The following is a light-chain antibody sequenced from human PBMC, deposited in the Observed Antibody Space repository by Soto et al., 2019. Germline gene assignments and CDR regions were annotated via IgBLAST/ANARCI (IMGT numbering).Light chain of an antibody. CDR3: QQYNNWPWT. CDR2: GAS. J-gene: IGKJ1*01. Sequence: EIVMTQSPATLSVSPGERGTLSCRASQSVSSNLAWYQQKPGQAPRLLIYGASTRATGIPARFSGSRSGTEFTLTISSLQSEDFAVYYCQQYNNWPWTFGQGIKVEIK. V-gene: IGKV3-15*01. CDR1: QSVSSN.